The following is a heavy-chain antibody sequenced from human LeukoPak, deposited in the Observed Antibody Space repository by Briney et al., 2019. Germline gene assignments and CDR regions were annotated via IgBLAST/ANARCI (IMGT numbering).Heavy chain of an antibody. J-gene: IGHJ4*02. V-gene: IGHV3-23*05. D-gene: IGHD3-10*01. CDR3: TRAHGRITRDAYLDY. CDR2: IYSSGST. CDR1: GFTFSSYA. Sequence: GGSLRLSCAASGFTFSSYAMSWVRQVPGKGLTWVSVIYSSGSTYYADSVKGRFAISRDDSKNTLHLQMNSLRAEDTAMYYCTRAHGRITRDAYLDYWGQGTLVTVSS.